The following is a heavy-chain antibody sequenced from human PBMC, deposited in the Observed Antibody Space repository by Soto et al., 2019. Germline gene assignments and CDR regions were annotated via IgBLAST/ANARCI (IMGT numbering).Heavy chain of an antibody. CDR2: ISYDDGVNK. CDR1: GFTFSSFT. J-gene: IGHJ4*02. CDR3: ARSIAVAGTPEFDY. D-gene: IGHD6-19*01. V-gene: IGHV3-30-3*01. Sequence: QVQLVESGGGVVQPGRSLRLSCAASGFTFSSFTMHWVRQAPGKGLEWVAVISYDDGVNKNYADSVKGRFTISRDNSKNTLYLQMNSLRGEDTAMYYCARSIAVAGTPEFDYWGQGALVTVSS.